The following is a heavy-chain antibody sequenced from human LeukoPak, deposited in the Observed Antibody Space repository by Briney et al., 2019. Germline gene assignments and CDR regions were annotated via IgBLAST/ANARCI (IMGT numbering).Heavy chain of an antibody. V-gene: IGHV1-8*01. CDR3: TRGGPVAGTHKYFQH. J-gene: IGHJ1*01. D-gene: IGHD6-19*01. Sequence: ASVKVSCKASGYTFTSYDINWVRQSTGQGLEWMGWMNPNNGNTDYAQKFQGRVTLTRNTSISTAYMELSSLRSEDTAVYYCTRGGPVAGTHKYFQHWGQGTLVTVSS. CDR2: MNPNNGNT. CDR1: GYTFTSYD.